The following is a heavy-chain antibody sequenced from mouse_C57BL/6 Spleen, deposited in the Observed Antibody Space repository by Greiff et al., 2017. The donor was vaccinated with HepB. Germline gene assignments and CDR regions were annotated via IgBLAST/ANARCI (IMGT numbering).Heavy chain of an antibody. V-gene: IGHV1-18*01. CDR1: GYTFTDYN. Sequence: EVQGVESGPELVKPGASVKIPCKASGYTFTDYNMDWVKQSHGKSLEWIGDINPNNGGTIYNQKFKGKATLTVDKSSSTAYMELRSLTSEDTAVYYCARYPGNYVAMDYWGQGTSVTVSS. CDR3: ARYPGNYVAMDY. CDR2: INPNNGGT. J-gene: IGHJ4*01. D-gene: IGHD2-1*01.